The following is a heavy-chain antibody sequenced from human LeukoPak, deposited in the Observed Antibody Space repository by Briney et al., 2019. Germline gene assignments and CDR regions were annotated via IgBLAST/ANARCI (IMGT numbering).Heavy chain of an antibody. J-gene: IGHJ4*02. CDR3: ARDFYDSSVYFGY. Sequence: PSETLSLTCTVSGGSIGSHYWTWIRQTPGKGLEWIGYVYDIGSTKYNPSLKSRVTISVDTSKNQFSLRLSSVTAADTAVYYCARDFYDSSVYFGYWGQGTLVTVSS. CDR1: GGSIGSHY. V-gene: IGHV4-59*11. D-gene: IGHD3-22*01. CDR2: VYDIGST.